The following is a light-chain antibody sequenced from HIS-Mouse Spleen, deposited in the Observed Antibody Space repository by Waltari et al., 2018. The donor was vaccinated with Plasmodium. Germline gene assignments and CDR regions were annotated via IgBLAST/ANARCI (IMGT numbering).Light chain of an antibody. CDR2: GAS. Sequence: EIVMTQSPATLSVSPGERATLSCRASQSVSSNVAWYQRKPGQAPRLLISGASTRATAIPARCSGSGSGTEFTLTISSLQSEDFAVYYCQQYNNWSFTFGPGTKVDIK. CDR1: QSVSSN. CDR3: QQYNNWSFT. V-gene: IGKV3-15*01. J-gene: IGKJ3*01.